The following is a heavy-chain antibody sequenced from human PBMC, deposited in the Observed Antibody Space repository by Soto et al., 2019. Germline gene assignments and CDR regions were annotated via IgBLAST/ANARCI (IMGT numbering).Heavy chain of an antibody. J-gene: IGHJ6*02. CDR1: GYTFTSYG. Sequence: ASVKVSCKASGYTFTSYGISWVLQAPGQGLEWMGWISAYNGNTNYAQKLQGRVTITTDTSTSTAYMELRSLRSDVTAVYYCARDGVVVPAAMPYRWRSDGYYYGMDVWGQGXTVTVYS. CDR3: ARDGVVVPAAMPYRWRSDGYYYGMDV. V-gene: IGHV1-18*01. D-gene: IGHD2-2*01. CDR2: ISAYNGNT.